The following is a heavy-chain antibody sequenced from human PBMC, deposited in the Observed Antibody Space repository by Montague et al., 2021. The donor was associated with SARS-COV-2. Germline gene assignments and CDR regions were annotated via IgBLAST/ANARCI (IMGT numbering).Heavy chain of an antibody. J-gene: IGHJ4*02. D-gene: IGHD5-24*01. CDR3: ARGTRLIQITPGFDY. V-gene: IGHV4-34*01. CDR1: GGSFHIFS. Sequence: SETLSLTCGVSGGSFHIFSWGWIRQSPGKGLEWIGEVDHRGNTNYNPSLKTRVTISVDTSKNQFSLNLTSMTAADSAMYYCARGTRLIQITPGFDYWGQGIQVAVSS. CDR2: VDHRGNT.